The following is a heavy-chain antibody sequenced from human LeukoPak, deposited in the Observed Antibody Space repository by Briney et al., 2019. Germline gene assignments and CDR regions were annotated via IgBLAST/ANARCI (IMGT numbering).Heavy chain of an antibody. Sequence: SVKVSCKASGGTLSTYAFNWVRQAPGQGLEWMARIIPILDIANYAQKFQDRVTITADKSTSTAYMELSSLRSEDTAVYYCASPYCNSSYCYVAPLDYWGQGTLVTVSS. CDR1: GGTLSTYA. J-gene: IGHJ4*02. CDR3: ASPYCNSSYCYVAPLDY. CDR2: IIPILDIA. D-gene: IGHD2/OR15-2a*01. V-gene: IGHV1-69*04.